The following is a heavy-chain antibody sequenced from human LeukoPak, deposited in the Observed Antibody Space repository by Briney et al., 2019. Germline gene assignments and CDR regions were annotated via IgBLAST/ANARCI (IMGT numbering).Heavy chain of an antibody. CDR3: ARDWANYYDIMYYFDY. J-gene: IGHJ4*02. CDR1: GYTFTSYG. Sequence: ASVKVSCKSSGYTFTSYGIIWVRQAPGQGLEWIGWISAYNGNTNYAQKLQGRVTMTTDTSTSTAYMELRSLRSDDTAVYYCARDWANYYDIMYYFDYWGQGTLVTVSS. CDR2: ISAYNGNT. D-gene: IGHD3-9*01. V-gene: IGHV1-18*01.